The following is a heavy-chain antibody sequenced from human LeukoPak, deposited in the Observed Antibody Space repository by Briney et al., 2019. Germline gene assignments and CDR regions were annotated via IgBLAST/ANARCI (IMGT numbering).Heavy chain of an antibody. CDR3: VRDRWYNWSDDHYGMDV. Sequence: ASVKVSCKASGYTFTSYAMHWVRQAPGQRLEWMGWINAGNGNTKYSQKFQGRVTITRDTSASTAYMELSSLRSEDTAVYYRVRDRWYNWSDDHYGMDVWGQGATVTVSS. J-gene: IGHJ6*02. D-gene: IGHD1-1*01. CDR1: GYTFTSYA. V-gene: IGHV1-3*01. CDR2: INAGNGNT.